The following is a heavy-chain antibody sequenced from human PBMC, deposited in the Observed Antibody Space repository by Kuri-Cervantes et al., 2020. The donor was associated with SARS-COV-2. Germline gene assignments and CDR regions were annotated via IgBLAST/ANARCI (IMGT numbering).Heavy chain of an antibody. Sequence: ESLKISCTVSGGSISSYYWSWIRQPPGKGLEWIGYIYYSGSTNYNPSLKSRVTISVDTSKNQFSLKLSSVTAADTAVYYCARITIFGVAISGAFDIWGQGTMVTVSS. J-gene: IGHJ3*02. CDR3: ARITIFGVAISGAFDI. D-gene: IGHD3-3*01. CDR1: GGSISSYY. CDR2: IYYSGST. V-gene: IGHV4-59*01.